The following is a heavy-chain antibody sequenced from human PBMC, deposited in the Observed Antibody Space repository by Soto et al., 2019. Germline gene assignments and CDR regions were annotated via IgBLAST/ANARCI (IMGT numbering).Heavy chain of an antibody. D-gene: IGHD2-21*02. CDR1: GGSVGGYY. J-gene: IGHJ4*02. Sequence: SETLSLTCAVYGGSVGGYYWSWVRQPPGKGLEWIGEINYTGSTGYNPSLRSRVTISLDTSRNQFFLKVNSVAAADTAVYYCARWTSCGGDCYWLDYWGQGTLVTVPQ. CDR2: INYTGST. CDR3: ARWTSCGGDCYWLDY. V-gene: IGHV4-34*10.